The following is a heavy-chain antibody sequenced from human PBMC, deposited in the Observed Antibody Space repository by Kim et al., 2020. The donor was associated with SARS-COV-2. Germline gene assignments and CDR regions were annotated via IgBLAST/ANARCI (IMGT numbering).Heavy chain of an antibody. J-gene: IGHJ3*02. CDR3: AKDVVTNTLRAFDI. V-gene: IGHV3-23*01. Sequence: AGAVQGRFTHSRDKSKSTLYLRMNSLRAEDTAVYYCAKDVVTNTLRAFDIWGQGAMVSVSS. D-gene: IGHD3-22*01.